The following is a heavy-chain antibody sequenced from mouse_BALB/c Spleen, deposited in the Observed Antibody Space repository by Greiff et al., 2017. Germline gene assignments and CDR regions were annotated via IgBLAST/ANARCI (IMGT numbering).Heavy chain of an antibody. Sequence: EVQVVESGGGLVKPGGSLKLSCAASGFTFSSYAMSWVRQSPEKRLEWVAEISSGGSYTYYPDTVTGRFTISRDNAKNTLYLEMSSLRSEDTAMYYCAREEGWFAYWGQGTLVTVSA. J-gene: IGHJ3*01. CDR2: ISSGGSYT. V-gene: IGHV5-9-4*01. CDR1: GFTFSSYA. CDR3: AREEGWFAY.